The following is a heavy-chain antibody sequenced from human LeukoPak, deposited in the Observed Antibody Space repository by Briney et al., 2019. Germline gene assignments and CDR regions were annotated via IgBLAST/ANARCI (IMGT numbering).Heavy chain of an antibody. CDR1: GFTFRDYY. CDR3: ARDRRVSSGWYVVDY. V-gene: IGHV3-11*04. Sequence: PGGSLRLSCVASGFTFRDYYMTWIRQAPGKGLEWISYISGSGTTIYYADSVRGRFTISRDNAKNSLFLQMNSLRDEDTAVYYCARDRRVSSGWYVVDYWGQGTLVTVS. CDR2: ISGSGTTI. J-gene: IGHJ4*02. D-gene: IGHD6-19*01.